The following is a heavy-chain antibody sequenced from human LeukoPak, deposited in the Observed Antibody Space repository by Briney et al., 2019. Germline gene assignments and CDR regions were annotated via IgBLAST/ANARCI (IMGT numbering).Heavy chain of an antibody. J-gene: IGHJ4*02. D-gene: IGHD5/OR15-5a*01. CDR3: ARKTRNLREAIDY. Sequence: PSETLSLTCTVSGGSISSYYWSWIRQPPGKGLEWIGEINHSGSTNYNPSLKSRVTISVDTSKNQFSLKLSSVTAADTAVYYCARKTRNLREAIDYWGQGTLVTVSS. CDR1: GGSISSYY. V-gene: IGHV4-34*01. CDR2: INHSGST.